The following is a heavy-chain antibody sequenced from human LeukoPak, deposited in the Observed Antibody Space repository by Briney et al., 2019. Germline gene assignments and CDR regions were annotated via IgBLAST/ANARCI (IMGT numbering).Heavy chain of an antibody. V-gene: IGHV4-59*02. CDR3: ARIHRYCSGGACCVLDN. J-gene: IGHJ4*02. CDR1: GGSVSGYY. CDR2: VYYSGST. D-gene: IGHD2-15*01. Sequence: SETLSLTCVVSGGSVSGYYWGWIRQPPGRGLEWIGYVYYSGSTNYNPSFKSRITISVDTSRNQFSLQLSSVTAADTAVYYCARIHRYCSGGACCVLDNWGQGTLVAVSS.